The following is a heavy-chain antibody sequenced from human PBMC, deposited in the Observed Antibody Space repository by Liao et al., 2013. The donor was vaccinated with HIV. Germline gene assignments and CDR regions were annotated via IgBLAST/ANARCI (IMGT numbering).Heavy chain of an antibody. CDR2: VYSSGST. CDR3: VRFGWELTEGWFAP. J-gene: IGHJ5*02. V-gene: IGHV4-61*02. CDR1: GGSISSGSHY. D-gene: IGHD1-26*01. Sequence: QVQLQESGPGLVKPSQTLSLICSVSGGSISSGSHYWSWIRQPAGKGLEWIGRVYSSGSTDYNPSLKSRVTISADTSKNQFSLQLSSVTAADTAVYYCVRFGWELTEGWFAPWGQGTLVTVSS.